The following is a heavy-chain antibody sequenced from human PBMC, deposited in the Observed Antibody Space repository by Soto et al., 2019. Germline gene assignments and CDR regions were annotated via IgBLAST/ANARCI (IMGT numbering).Heavy chain of an antibody. D-gene: IGHD2-2*01. CDR3: AREREGYCSSTSCYYFDY. V-gene: IGHV1-18*04. CDR2: ISAYNGNT. J-gene: IGHJ4*02. Sequence: QVQLVQSGAEVKKPGASVKVSCKASGYTFTSYGIRWVRQAPGQGLEWMGWISAYNGNTNYAQKLQGRVTMTTDTSTSTAYMELRSLRSDDTAVYYCAREREGYCSSTSCYYFDYWGQGTLVTVSS. CDR1: GYTFTSYG.